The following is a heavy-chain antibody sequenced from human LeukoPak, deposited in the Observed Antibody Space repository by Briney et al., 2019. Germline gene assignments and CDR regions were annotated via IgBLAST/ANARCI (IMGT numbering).Heavy chain of an antibody. Sequence: PSQTLSLTCTVSGGSISSGDYYWSWIRRPPGKGLEWIGYIYYSGNTFHYNPSLKSRVNISVDTSKNQFSLRLSSVTAVDTAVYYCASTNCSSAGCYGANWFDPWGQGTLVTVSS. CDR3: ASTNCSSAGCYGANWFDP. V-gene: IGHV4-30-4*08. J-gene: IGHJ5*02. CDR1: GGSISSGDYY. D-gene: IGHD2-2*01. CDR2: IYYSGNT.